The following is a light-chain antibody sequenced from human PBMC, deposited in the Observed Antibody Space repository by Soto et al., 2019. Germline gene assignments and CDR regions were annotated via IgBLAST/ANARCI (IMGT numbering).Light chain of an antibody. V-gene: IGLV2-23*02. Sequence: QSALPQPVSVSRSPGQSITISCTGTSSDLGSYDLVSWYQQHPGKAPKLMVYEVTKRPSGVSNRFSGSKSGNTASLTISGLQAEDEADYSCSSYAGSGTFYVFGSGTKVTVL. CDR3: SSYAGSGTFYV. J-gene: IGLJ1*01. CDR1: SSDLGSYDL. CDR2: EVT.